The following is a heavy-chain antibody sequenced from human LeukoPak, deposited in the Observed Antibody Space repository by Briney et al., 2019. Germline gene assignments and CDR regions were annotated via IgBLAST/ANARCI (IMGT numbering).Heavy chain of an antibody. J-gene: IGHJ4*02. CDR2: VAYDGGNK. V-gene: IGHV3-33*08. Sequence: PGGSLRLSCAASGFTFSSYGMHWVRQAPGKGLEWVALVAYDGGNKYYADSVKGRFTISRDNSKSTVFLQMNSLRAEDTAVYYCARDRGSAMIRGSIIGGSFDNWGQGTLVTVSS. CDR3: ARDRGSAMIRGSIIGGSFDN. CDR1: GFTFSSYG. D-gene: IGHD3-10*01.